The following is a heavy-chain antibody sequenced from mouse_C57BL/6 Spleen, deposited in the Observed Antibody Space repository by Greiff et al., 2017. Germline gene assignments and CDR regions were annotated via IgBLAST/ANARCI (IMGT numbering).Heavy chain of an antibody. CDR2: INPYNGGT. CDR3: ERDHYGSSFLDY. CDR1: GYTFTDYY. Sequence: EVQLQQSGPVLVKPGASVKMSCKASGYTFTDYYMNWVKQSHGKSLEWIGVINPYNGGTSYNQKFKGKATLTVDKSSSTAYMELNSLTSEDSAVYYCERDHYGSSFLDYWGQGTTLTVSS. D-gene: IGHD1-1*01. V-gene: IGHV1-19*01. J-gene: IGHJ2*01.